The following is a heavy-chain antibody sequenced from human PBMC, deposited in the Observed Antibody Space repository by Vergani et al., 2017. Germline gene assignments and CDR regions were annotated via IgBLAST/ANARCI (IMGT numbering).Heavy chain of an antibody. CDR3: AKVPNKKYYDDSSGYYSYYFDY. CDR2: ISGSGGST. Sequence: EVQLLESGGGLVHPGGSLRLSCAASGFTFSSYAMSWVRQAPGKGLEWVSAISGSGGSTYYADSVKGRFTISRDNSKNTLYLQMNSLRAEDTAVYYCAKVPNKKYYDDSSGYYSYYFDYWGQGTLVTVSS. CDR1: GFTFSSYA. V-gene: IGHV3-23*01. D-gene: IGHD3-22*01. J-gene: IGHJ4*02.